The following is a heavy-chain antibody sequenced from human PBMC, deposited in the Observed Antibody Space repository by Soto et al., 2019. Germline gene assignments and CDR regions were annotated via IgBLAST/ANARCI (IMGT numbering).Heavy chain of an antibody. D-gene: IGHD3-22*01. CDR1: GCTFGDYA. J-gene: IGHJ4*03. CDR2: IRSKAYGGTT. V-gene: IGHV3-49*03. CDR3: TSEAKYYYDSSGYLFDY. Sequence: PGGSLRLSCTASGCTFGDYAMSWFRQAPGKGLEWVGFIRSKAYGGTTEYAASVKGRFTISRDDSKSIAYLQMNSLKTEDTAVYYCTSEAKYYYDSSGYLFDYWGQGTTVTVSS.